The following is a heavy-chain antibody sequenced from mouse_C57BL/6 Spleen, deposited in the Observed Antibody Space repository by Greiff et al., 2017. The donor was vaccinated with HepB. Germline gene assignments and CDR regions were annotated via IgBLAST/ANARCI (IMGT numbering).Heavy chain of an antibody. D-gene: IGHD2-3*01. Sequence: VQLQQSGPELVKPGASVKISCKASGYAFSSSWMNWVKQRPGKGLEWIGRIYPGDGDTNYNGKFKGKATLTADKSSSTAYMQLSSLTSEDSAVYFCARDDGYYSWYFDVWGTGTTVTVSS. CDR2: IYPGDGDT. CDR1: GYAFSSSW. J-gene: IGHJ1*03. V-gene: IGHV1-82*01. CDR3: ARDDGYYSWYFDV.